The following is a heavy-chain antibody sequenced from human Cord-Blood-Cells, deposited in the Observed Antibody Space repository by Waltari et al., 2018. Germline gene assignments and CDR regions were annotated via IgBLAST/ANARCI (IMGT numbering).Heavy chain of an antibody. J-gene: IGHJ4*02. CDR2: IIPIFGTA. D-gene: IGHD3-3*01. CDR3: ARVANYDFWSGYYYFDY. Sequence: QVQLVQSGAEVKKPGSSVKVSCKASGGTFSSYAICWVRQAPGQGLEWMGGIIPIFGTANYAQKFQGRVTITADESTSTAYMELSSLRSEDTAVYYCARVANYDFWSGYYYFDYWGQGTLVTVSS. V-gene: IGHV1-69*01. CDR1: GGTFSSYA.